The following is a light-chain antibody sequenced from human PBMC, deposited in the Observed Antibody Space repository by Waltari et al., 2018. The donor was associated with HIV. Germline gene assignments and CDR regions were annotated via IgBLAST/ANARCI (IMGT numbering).Light chain of an antibody. Sequence: AVPHPASVSWAPVRSTPLSCTGTCVDVRRYNLDSFTQQHPGKAPNLLIYNVITRPSGVSLRFSGSRSANTAALTIAALQAEDEADYFCSSYTSSGPRYVLFGGGTRLTVL. CDR2: NVI. J-gene: IGLJ2*01. V-gene: IGLV2-14*03. CDR3: SSYTSSGPRYVL. CDR1: CVDVRRYNL.